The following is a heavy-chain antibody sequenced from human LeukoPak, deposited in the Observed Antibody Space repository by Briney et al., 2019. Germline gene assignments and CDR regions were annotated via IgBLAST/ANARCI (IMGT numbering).Heavy chain of an antibody. CDR1: GGSISSYY. Sequence: SETLSLTCTVSGGSISSYYWSWIRQPPGKGLEWIGYIYYSGSTNYNPSLKSRVTISVDTSKNQFSLKLSSVTAADTAVYYCARVAISGFDYWGQGTLVTVSS. CDR2: IYYSGST. D-gene: IGHD2-2*02. CDR3: ARVAISGFDY. V-gene: IGHV4-59*01. J-gene: IGHJ4*02.